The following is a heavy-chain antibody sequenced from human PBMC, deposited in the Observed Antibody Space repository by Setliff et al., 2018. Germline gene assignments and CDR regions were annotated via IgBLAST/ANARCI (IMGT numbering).Heavy chain of an antibody. D-gene: IGHD2-8*01. Sequence: ASVKVSCKASGYTFTDYIINWVRQAPGQGLEWVGWISPHTGKTYFAQKLQGRVTMTTDTSAETAYMELRSLRSDDTAVYYCSRLVRYCSKTTCQTASGAEVWGQGTLGTVSS. CDR3: SRLVRYCSKTTCQTASGAEV. CDR1: GYTFTDYI. V-gene: IGHV1-18*01. CDR2: ISPHTGKT. J-gene: IGHJ4*02.